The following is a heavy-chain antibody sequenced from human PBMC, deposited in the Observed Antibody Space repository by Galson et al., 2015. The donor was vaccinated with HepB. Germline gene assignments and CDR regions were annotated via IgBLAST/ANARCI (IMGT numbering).Heavy chain of an antibody. CDR2: IWYDGSNK. D-gene: IGHD3-10*01. CDR1: GFTFSSYG. CDR3: ARDPLLWFGEFPVYFDY. Sequence: SLRLSCAASGFTFSSYGMHWVRQAPGKGLEWVAVIWYDGSNKYYADSVKGRFTISRDNSKNTLYLQVNSLRAEDTAVYYCARDPLLWFGEFPVYFDYWGQGTLVTVSS. J-gene: IGHJ4*02. V-gene: IGHV3-33*08.